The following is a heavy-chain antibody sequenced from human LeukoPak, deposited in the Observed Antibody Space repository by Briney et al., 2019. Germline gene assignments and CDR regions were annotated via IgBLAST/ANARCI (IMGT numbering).Heavy chain of an antibody. CDR1: GFIFSSYS. Sequence: GGSLRLSCAASGFIFSSYSMNWVRQAPGKGLEWVSSISSSSTYIYYADSVKGRFTISRDNAKNSLYLQMNSLRAEDTAVYYCARVRKYYYDSSGYYPRWYFDLWGRGTLVTVSS. CDR2: ISSSSTYI. D-gene: IGHD3-22*01. V-gene: IGHV3-21*01. CDR3: ARVRKYYYDSSGYYPRWYFDL. J-gene: IGHJ2*01.